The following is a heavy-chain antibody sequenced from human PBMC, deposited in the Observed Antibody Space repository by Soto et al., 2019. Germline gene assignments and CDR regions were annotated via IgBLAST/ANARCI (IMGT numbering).Heavy chain of an antibody. D-gene: IGHD3-22*01. Sequence: ASVKVSCKASGYTFTSYGISWVRQAPGQGLEWMGWISAYNGNTNYAQNFRGRVTMTTDTSTNTAYMELRSLRSDDTAVYYCARAISGYDSSGYLFDYWGQGTLVTVSS. V-gene: IGHV1-18*04. J-gene: IGHJ4*02. CDR3: ARAISGYDSSGYLFDY. CDR1: GYTFTSYG. CDR2: ISAYNGNT.